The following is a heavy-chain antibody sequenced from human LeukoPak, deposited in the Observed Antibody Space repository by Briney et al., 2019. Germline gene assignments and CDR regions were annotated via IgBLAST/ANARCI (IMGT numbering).Heavy chain of an antibody. J-gene: IGHJ4*02. CDR3: ARDRSNGDYAFDY. CDR2: ISSYSSYI. V-gene: IGHV3-21*01. CDR1: EFTFSSYD. D-gene: IGHD4-17*01. Sequence: GGSLRLSCAASEFTFSSYDMNWVRQAPGKRLEWVSSISSYSSYIYYADSVKGRFTISRDNAKNPLYLQMNSLRAEDTAVYYCARDRSNGDYAFDYWGQGALVTVSS.